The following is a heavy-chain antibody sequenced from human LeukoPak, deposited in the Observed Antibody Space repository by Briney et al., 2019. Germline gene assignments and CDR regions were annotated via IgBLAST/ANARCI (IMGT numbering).Heavy chain of an antibody. D-gene: IGHD2-2*01. CDR3: ARDLSSSTSCYSY. V-gene: IGHV3-21*01. CDR2: ISPSGNYI. CDR1: GFTFSSHS. J-gene: IGHJ4*02. Sequence: GGSLRLSCATSGFTFSSHSMNWVRQAPGKGLEWVSSISPSGNYIYYADSVEGRFTISRDNAKNSLYLQMNSLRAEDTAVYYCARDLSSSTSCYSYWGQGTLVTVSS.